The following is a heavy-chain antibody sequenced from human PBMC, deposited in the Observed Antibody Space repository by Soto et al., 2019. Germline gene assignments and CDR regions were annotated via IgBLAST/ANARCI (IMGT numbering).Heavy chain of an antibody. Sequence: EVQLLESGGGLVQPGGSLRLSCAASGFTFSSYAMSWVRQAPGKGLEWVSAISGSGGSTYYADSVKGRFTISRDNSKNTLYLQMNSLRAEDTAVYYCGKEGAYGGRYYYYMDVWGKGTTVTVSS. D-gene: IGHD4-17*01. CDR1: GFTFSSYA. CDR3: GKEGAYGGRYYYYMDV. CDR2: ISGSGGST. V-gene: IGHV3-23*01. J-gene: IGHJ6*03.